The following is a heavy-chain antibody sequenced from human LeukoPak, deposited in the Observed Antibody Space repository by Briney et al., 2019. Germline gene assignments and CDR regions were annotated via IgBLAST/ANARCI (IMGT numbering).Heavy chain of an antibody. CDR1: GFTFSDYY. D-gene: IGHD6-6*01. Sequence: GGSLRLSCAVSGFTFSDYYMSWIRQAPGKGLEWVSYISSSGSTIYYAASVKGRFTFSRDNAKNLLFLQMNSLRAEDTAVYYCVRDVSSSATFDYWGQGTLVTVSS. J-gene: IGHJ4*02. V-gene: IGHV3-11*01. CDR3: VRDVSSSATFDY. CDR2: ISSSGSTI.